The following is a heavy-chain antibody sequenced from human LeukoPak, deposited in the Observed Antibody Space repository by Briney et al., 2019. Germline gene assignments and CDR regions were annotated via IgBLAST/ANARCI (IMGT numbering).Heavy chain of an antibody. CDR1: GFTFGDYA. D-gene: IGHD3-22*01. Sequence: PGRSLRLSCIGSGFTFGDYAMGWFRQAPGKGLEWVGFIRSKAYGGTTIYVASVKGRFTISRDDSKTIAYLQMNSLKTEDTAVYYCASSHYTDSSGYGPLDYWGQGTLVTVSS. V-gene: IGHV3-49*03. CDR2: IRSKAYGGTT. CDR3: ASSHYTDSSGYGPLDY. J-gene: IGHJ4*02.